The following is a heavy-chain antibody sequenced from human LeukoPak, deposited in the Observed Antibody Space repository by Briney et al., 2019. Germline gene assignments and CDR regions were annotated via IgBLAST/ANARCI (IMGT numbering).Heavy chain of an antibody. Sequence: GGSLRLSCAASGFTFSRYWMHWVRQAPGKGLVWVSRINSDGSSTNYADSVKGRFTISRDNAKNTLYLQMNSLRVEDTAVYYCASSSGGFNWFDPWGQGTLVTVSS. CDR2: INSDGSST. D-gene: IGHD3-22*01. V-gene: IGHV3-74*01. CDR1: GFTFSRYW. J-gene: IGHJ5*02. CDR3: ASSSGGFNWFDP.